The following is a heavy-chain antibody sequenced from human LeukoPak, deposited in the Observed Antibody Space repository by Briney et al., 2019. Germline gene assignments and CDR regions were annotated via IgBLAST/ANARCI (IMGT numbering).Heavy chain of an antibody. CDR2: IGTAGDT. J-gene: IGHJ4*02. Sequence: GGSLRLSCAASGFTFSSYDMHWVRQATGKGLEWVSAIGTAGDTYYPGSVKGRFTISRDNAKNSLYLQMNSLRAEDTAVYYCASRSAHSDGYFDYWGQGTLVTVSS. CDR3: ASRSAHSDGYFDY. D-gene: IGHD2-15*01. V-gene: IGHV3-13*01. CDR1: GFTFSSYD.